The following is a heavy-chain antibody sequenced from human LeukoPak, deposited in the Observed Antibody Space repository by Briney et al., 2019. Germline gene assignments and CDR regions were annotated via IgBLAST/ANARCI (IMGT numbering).Heavy chain of an antibody. CDR2: IYTSGST. D-gene: IGHD6-19*01. J-gene: IGHJ5*02. Sequence: KPSETLSLTCTVSGGSISSYYWSWIRQPAGKGLEWIGRIYTSGSTNYNPSLKSRVTMSVDTSKNQFSLKLSSVTAADTAVYYFAREGVGSSGWYRWFDPWGQGTLVTVSS. V-gene: IGHV4-4*07. CDR3: AREGVGSSGWYRWFDP. CDR1: GGSISSYY.